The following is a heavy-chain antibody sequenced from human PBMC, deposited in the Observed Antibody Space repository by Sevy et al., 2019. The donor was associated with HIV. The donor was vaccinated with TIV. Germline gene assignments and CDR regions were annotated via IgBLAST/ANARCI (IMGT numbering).Heavy chain of an antibody. Sequence: GGSLRLSCAASGFSFSDYYMSWIRQAPGKGLEWISYISGSGFTIYYVDSVKGRFTISRDNAKNSLYLQMNSLRAEDTAVYYCATPPLETTYGMDVWGQGTAVTVSS. CDR2: ISGSGFTI. J-gene: IGHJ6*02. V-gene: IGHV3-11*04. CDR3: ATPPLETTYGMDV. D-gene: IGHD1-1*01. CDR1: GFSFSDYY.